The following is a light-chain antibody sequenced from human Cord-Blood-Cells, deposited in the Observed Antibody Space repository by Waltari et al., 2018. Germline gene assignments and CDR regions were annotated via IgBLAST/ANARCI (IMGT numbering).Light chain of an antibody. Sequence: DIQMTKSLSSLSASVGDRVTITCRASQSISSYLNWYQQKPGKAPKLLIYAASSLQSGVPSRFSGSGSGTDFTLTISSLQPEDFATYYCQQSYSTPYTFGQGTKLEIK. CDR2: AAS. J-gene: IGKJ2*01. V-gene: IGKV1-39*01. CDR3: QQSYSTPYT. CDR1: QSISSY.